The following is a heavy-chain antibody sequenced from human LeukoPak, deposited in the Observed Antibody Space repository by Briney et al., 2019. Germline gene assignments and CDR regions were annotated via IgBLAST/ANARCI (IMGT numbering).Heavy chain of an antibody. D-gene: IGHD3-16*01. Sequence: GGSLRLSCAASGFTVTGSYMTWVRQAPGKGLECVSIIYRGGGTSYANSVKGRFTVSRDNSKNTLYLQMNSLRAEDTAVYYCARGASPDVWGKGTTVTVSS. CDR3: ARGASPDV. CDR1: GFTVTGSY. J-gene: IGHJ6*04. V-gene: IGHV3-53*01. CDR2: IYRGGGT.